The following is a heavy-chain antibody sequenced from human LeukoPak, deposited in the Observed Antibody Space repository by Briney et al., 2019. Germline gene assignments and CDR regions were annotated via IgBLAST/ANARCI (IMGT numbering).Heavy chain of an antibody. Sequence: PGGSLRLSCAASGFTFSSYGMHWVRQAPGKGLEWVAVIPYDGSNKYYADSVKGRFTISRDNSKNTLYLQMNSLRAEDTAVYYCARATSRFDPWGQGTLVTVSS. D-gene: IGHD3-16*01. CDR2: IPYDGSNK. CDR1: GFTFSSYG. V-gene: IGHV3-30*03. CDR3: ARATSRFDP. J-gene: IGHJ5*02.